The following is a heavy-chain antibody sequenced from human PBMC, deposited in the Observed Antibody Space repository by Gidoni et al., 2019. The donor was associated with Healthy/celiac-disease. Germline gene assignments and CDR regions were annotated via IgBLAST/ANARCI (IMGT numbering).Heavy chain of an antibody. CDR3: ARGGFLLWFGNNWFDP. V-gene: IGHV1-3*01. Sequence: QVQLVQSGAEVKKPGASVKVSCKASGYTFTSYAMHWVRQAPGQRLEWMGWINAGNGNTKYSQKFQGRVTITRDTSASTAYTELSSLRSEDTAVYYCARGGFLLWFGNNWFDPWGQGTLVTVSS. J-gene: IGHJ5*02. D-gene: IGHD3-10*01. CDR2: INAGNGNT. CDR1: GYTFTSYA.